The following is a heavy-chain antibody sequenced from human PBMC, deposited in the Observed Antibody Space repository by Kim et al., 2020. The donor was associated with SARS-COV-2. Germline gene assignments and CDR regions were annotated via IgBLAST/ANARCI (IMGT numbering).Heavy chain of an antibody. CDR3: AREGVPYDILTGNDY. CDR2: ISYDGSNK. D-gene: IGHD3-9*01. V-gene: IGHV3-30-3*01. J-gene: IGHJ4*02. CDR1: GFTFSSYA. Sequence: GGSLRLSCAASGFTFSSYAMHWVRQAPGKGLEWVAVISYDGSNKYYAASVKGRFTISRDNSKNTLYLQMNSLRAEDTAVYYCAREGVPYDILTGNDYWGQGTLVTVSS.